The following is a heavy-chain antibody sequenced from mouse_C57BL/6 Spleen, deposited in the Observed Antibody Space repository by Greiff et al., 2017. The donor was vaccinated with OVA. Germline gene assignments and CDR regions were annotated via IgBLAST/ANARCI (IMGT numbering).Heavy chain of an antibody. J-gene: IGHJ1*03. CDR3: ARYRTHWYFDV. Sequence: EVKLVESGGGLVQPGGSLSLSCAASGFTFTDYYMSWVRQPPGKALEWLGFIRNKANGYTTEYSASVKGRFTISRDNSQSILYLQMNALRAEDSATYYCARYRTHWYFDVWGTGTTVTVSS. V-gene: IGHV7-3*01. CDR1: GFTFTDYY. CDR2: IRNKANGYTT.